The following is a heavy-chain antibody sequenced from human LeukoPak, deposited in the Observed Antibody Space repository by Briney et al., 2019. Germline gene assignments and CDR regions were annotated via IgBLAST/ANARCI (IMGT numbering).Heavy chain of an antibody. V-gene: IGHV1-18*01. CDR1: GYTFTSYG. CDR3: ARDRGVYSSSWYPDYYYYMDV. J-gene: IGHJ6*03. Sequence: ASVKVSCKASGYTFTSYGISWVRQAPGQGLEWMGWISAYNGNTNYAQKLQGRVTMTTDTSTSTAYMVLRSLRSDDTAVYYCARDRGVYSSSWYPDYYYYMDVWGKGTTVTVSS. CDR2: ISAYNGNT. D-gene: IGHD6-13*01.